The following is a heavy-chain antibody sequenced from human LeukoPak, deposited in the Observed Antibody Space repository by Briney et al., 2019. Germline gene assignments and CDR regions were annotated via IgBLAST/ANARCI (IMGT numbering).Heavy chain of an antibody. J-gene: IGHJ5*02. D-gene: IGHD3-10*01. V-gene: IGHV6-1*01. CDR2: TYYRSKWYN. CDR1: GDSVSSNSAT. Sequence: SQTLSLSCAISGDSVSSNSATWNWIRQSPSRGLEWLGRTYYRSKWYNDYAVSVKSRITINPDTSKNQFSLQLNSVTPEDTAVYYCARENLFSGGSPFDPWGQGTLVTVSS. CDR3: ARENLFSGGSPFDP.